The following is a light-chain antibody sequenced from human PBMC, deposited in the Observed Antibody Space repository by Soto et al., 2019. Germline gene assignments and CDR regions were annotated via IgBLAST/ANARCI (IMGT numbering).Light chain of an antibody. J-gene: IGLJ3*02. CDR3: AAWDDSLSGPNWI. CDR1: SSNIGTNY. Sequence: QSVLTQPPSASGTPGQRVTISCSGSSSNIGTNYIYWYQHLPGVAPKLLIYTSDQRPSGVPDRFSGSKSGTSASLAINGLRSEDEADYYCAAWDDSLSGPNWIFGGGTKLTVL. V-gene: IGLV1-47*01. CDR2: TSD.